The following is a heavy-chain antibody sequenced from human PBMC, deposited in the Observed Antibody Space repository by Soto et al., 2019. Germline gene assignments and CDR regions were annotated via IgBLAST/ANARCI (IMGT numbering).Heavy chain of an antibody. V-gene: IGHV4-4*02. J-gene: IGHJ4*02. Sequence: SETLSLTCAVSGDSISGNNWWSWVRQSPGKGLEWIGYVYHTGRTSYNPSLKSRVSISMDTSKNQFSLNLDSVTAADTAVYFCARDFAYFDSWGQGTLVTVSS. D-gene: IGHD3-3*01. CDR2: VYHTGRT. CDR1: GDSISGNNW. CDR3: ARDFAYFDS.